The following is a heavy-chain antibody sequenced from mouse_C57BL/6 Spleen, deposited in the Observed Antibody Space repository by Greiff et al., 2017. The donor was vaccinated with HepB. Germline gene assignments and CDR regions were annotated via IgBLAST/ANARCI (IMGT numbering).Heavy chain of an antibody. Sequence: VQLQQPGAELVRPGTSVKLSCKASSYTFTSYWMHWVKQRPGQGLEWIGVIDPSDSYTNYNQKFKGKATLTVDTSSSTAYMQLSSLTSEDSAVYYCARRGYYGSSRAWFAYWGQGTLVTVSA. CDR2: IDPSDSYT. CDR1: SYTFTSYW. D-gene: IGHD1-1*01. CDR3: ARRGYYGSSRAWFAY. J-gene: IGHJ3*01. V-gene: IGHV1-59*01.